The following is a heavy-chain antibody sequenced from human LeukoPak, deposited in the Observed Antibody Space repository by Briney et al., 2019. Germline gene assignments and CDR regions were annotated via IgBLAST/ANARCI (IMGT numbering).Heavy chain of an antibody. J-gene: IGHJ3*02. V-gene: IGHV1-2*02. D-gene: IGHD2-15*01. Sequence: GSSVKLSCKASGYTLTDYHMYWVRQAPEQGLEWMGWINPNSGGTNYAPKLQGRVTMTRDTPISTAYMELSRLRSDDTAVYYCAKVEDDDAFDIWGQGTMVTVSS. CDR3: AKVEDDDAFDI. CDR1: GYTLTDYH. CDR2: INPNSGGT.